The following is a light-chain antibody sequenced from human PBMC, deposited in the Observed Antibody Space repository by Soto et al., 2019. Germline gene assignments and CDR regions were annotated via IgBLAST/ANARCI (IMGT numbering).Light chain of an antibody. CDR3: QQSFTTPWT. Sequence: DIQMTQSPSSLSASVGDRVTITCRASQSISSYLNWYQQKPGKAPKLLIYAASSLQSGVPSRFSGSGSGTDFTLTIHSLQPEDFASYYCQQSFTTPWTFGQGTKVDIK. CDR1: QSISSY. V-gene: IGKV1-39*01. CDR2: AAS. J-gene: IGKJ1*01.